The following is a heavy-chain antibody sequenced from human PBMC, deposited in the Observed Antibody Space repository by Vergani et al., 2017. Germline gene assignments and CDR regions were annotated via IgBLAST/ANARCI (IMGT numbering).Heavy chain of an antibody. V-gene: IGHV3-15*07. D-gene: IGHD2-21*01. CDR2: IKSTFDRVTT. CDR1: GFSFRNAW. Sequence: EVQLVESGGGIVKPGGSLRLSCVASGFSFRNAWMNWVRRTPGKGLEWVGRIKSTFDRVTTDYAAAVKGRFTISRDDSKNMLFLQMNGLKTEDIGVYYCTTDPRYCGDGSCYWLRDHHYYGMDVWGQGTTVTVSS. CDR3: TTDPRYCGDGSCYWLRDHHYYGMDV. J-gene: IGHJ6*02.